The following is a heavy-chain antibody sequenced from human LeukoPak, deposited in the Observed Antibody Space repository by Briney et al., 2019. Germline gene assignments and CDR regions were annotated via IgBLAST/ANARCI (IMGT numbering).Heavy chain of an antibody. CDR3: ARSYYDFWSGYWAYDAFDI. Sequence: GGSLRLSCAASGFTVSSNYMSWVRQAPGKGLEWVSVIYSGGSTYYADSVKGRFTISRDNSKNTLYLQMNSLRAEDTAVYYCARSYYDFWSGYWAYDAFDIWGQGTMVTVSS. CDR1: GFTVSSNY. D-gene: IGHD3-3*01. CDR2: IYSGGST. V-gene: IGHV3-53*01. J-gene: IGHJ3*02.